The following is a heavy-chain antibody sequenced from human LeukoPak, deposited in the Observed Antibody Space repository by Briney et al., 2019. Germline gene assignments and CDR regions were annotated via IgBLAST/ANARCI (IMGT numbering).Heavy chain of an antibody. V-gene: IGHV3-30-3*01. CDR3: ARDPYSSTWSYGMDV. D-gene: IGHD6-6*01. J-gene: IGHJ6*02. Sequence: GGSLRLSCAASGFTFSSYATHWVRQAPGKGLEWLAVISNDANNRYYADSVKGRFTISRDNSKNTLFLQMESLRAEDTAVYYCARDPYSSTWSYGMDVWGQGTTVTVSS. CDR2: ISNDANNR. CDR1: GFTFSSYA.